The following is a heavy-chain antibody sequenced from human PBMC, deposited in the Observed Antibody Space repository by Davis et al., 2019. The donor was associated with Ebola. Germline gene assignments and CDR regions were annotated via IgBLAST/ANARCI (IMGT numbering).Heavy chain of an antibody. CDR2: ISAYNGNT. V-gene: IGHV1-18*01. J-gene: IGHJ4*02. Sequence: AASVKVSCKASGYTFTSYGISWVRQAPGQGLEWMGWISAYNGNTNYAQKFQGRVTITADESTSTAYMELSSLRAEDTAVYYCARQGKGELPDYWGQGTLVTVSS. D-gene: IGHD1-26*01. CDR1: GYTFTSYG. CDR3: ARQGKGELPDY.